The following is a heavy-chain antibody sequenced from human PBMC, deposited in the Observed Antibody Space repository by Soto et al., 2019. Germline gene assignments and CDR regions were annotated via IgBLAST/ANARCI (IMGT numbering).Heavy chain of an antibody. CDR3: ARDETQTFRSYVYYYGVDV. D-gene: IGHD3-16*01. CDR1: GFTFRSYW. J-gene: IGHJ6*02. V-gene: IGHV3-74*01. CDR2: INTDGSST. Sequence: PGGSLRLSCAVSGFTFRSYWMHWVRQAPGRGLAWVSRINTDGSSTSYADSVKGRFTISRDNAKNTLYLQMNSLRVEDTAVYYCARDETQTFRSYVYYYGVDVWGQGTTVTSP.